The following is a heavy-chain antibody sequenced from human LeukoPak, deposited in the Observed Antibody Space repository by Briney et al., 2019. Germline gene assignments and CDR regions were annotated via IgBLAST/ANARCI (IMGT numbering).Heavy chain of an antibody. CDR3: AKAPHSSSVDY. CDR1: GFTFSSDA. CDR2: ISGSGDVT. J-gene: IGHJ4*02. V-gene: IGHV3-23*01. D-gene: IGHD6-6*01. Sequence: GGSLRLSYTSSGFTFSSDAMTWVRQAPGKGLEWVSSISGSGDVTYYADSVRGRFSTSRDNSKNTLYLQMSSLRAEDTAVYYRAKAPHSSSVDYWGQGTLVTVSS.